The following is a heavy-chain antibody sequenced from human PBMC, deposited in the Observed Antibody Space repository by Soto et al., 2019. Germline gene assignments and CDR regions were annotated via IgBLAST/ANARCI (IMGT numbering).Heavy chain of an antibody. CDR1: SGSISSNNW. V-gene: IGHV4-4*02. CDR3: AGERGSITVRCPFDI. Sequence: QVQLQESGPGLVKPSGTLSLTCTVTSGSISSNNWWRWVRQTPGKGQEWIGDIYHGGSTNYNPSLMSRVTISLDMSRNQFSLRLSSVTAADTAVYYCAGERGSITVRCPFDIWGQGTLVTVSS. J-gene: IGHJ3*02. D-gene: IGHD3-10*01. CDR2: IYHGGST.